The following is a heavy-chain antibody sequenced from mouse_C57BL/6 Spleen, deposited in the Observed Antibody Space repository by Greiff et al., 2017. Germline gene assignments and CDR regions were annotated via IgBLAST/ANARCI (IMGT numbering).Heavy chain of an antibody. D-gene: IGHD2-2*01. Sequence: EVMLVESGGGLVQPGGSLSLSCAASGFSFTDYYMSWVRQPPGKALEWLGFFRNKANGYTTEYSASVKGRFTISRDNSQNILYIQVNALRAEDSATYYCARYPQIYYVYGGYFDYWGQGTTLTVSS. V-gene: IGHV7-3*01. CDR1: GFSFTDYY. CDR3: ARYPQIYYVYGGYFDY. CDR2: FRNKANGYTT. J-gene: IGHJ2*01.